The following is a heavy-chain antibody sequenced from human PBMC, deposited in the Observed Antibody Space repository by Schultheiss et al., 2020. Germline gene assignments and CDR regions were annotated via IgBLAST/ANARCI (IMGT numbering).Heavy chain of an antibody. CDR3: ARAGVATIDY. D-gene: IGHD5-12*01. CDR2: LNHSGSN. V-gene: IGHV4-38-2*01. J-gene: IGHJ4*02. CDR1: GYSVSNGYY. Sequence: SQTLSLTCAVSGYSVSNGYYWGWIRQTPGKGLQWIGVLNHSGSNFYNPSLRSRATISMDTSENQFSLKLSSVTAADTAVYYCARAGVATIDYWGQGTLVTVSS.